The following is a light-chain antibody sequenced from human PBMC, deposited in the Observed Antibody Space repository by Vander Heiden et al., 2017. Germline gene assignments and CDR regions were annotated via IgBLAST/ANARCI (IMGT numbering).Light chain of an antibody. V-gene: IGLV3-21*03. Sequence: SYFLTQPPPVSVAPGTTATTTWGRDNIASNSVNWYQQKPGQAPVLVVFDDSDRPSGIPERFSGSNSRDTATLTISRVEAGDEADYYCEVWDSLSDLYVFGTGTRVTVL. CDR2: DDS. CDR1: NIASNS. J-gene: IGLJ1*01. CDR3: EVWDSLSDLYV.